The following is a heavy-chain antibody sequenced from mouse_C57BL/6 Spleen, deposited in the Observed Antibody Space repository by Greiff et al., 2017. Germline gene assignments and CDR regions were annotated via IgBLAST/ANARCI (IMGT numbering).Heavy chain of an antibody. Sequence: VKLVESGPGLVAPSQSLSITCTVSGFSLTSYAISWVRQPPGKGLEWLGVIWTGGGTNYNSALKSRLSISKDNSKSQVFLKMNSLQTDDTARYYCARTRAYYYGSSYYYAMDYWGQGTSVTGSS. CDR2: IWTGGGT. CDR3: ARTRAYYYGSSYYYAMDY. J-gene: IGHJ4*01. CDR1: GFSLTSYA. D-gene: IGHD1-1*01. V-gene: IGHV2-9-1*01.